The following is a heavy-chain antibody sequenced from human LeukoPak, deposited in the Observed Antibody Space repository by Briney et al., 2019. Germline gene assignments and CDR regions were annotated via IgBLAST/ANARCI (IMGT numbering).Heavy chain of an antibody. Sequence: GGSLRLSCAASGFTFDDYAMHWVRQAPGKGLDWVSGISWNSGSIGYADSVKGRFTISRDNAKNSLYLQMNSLRAEDMALYYCAKAPGHDFWSGYSYFDYWGQGTLLTVSS. CDR1: GFTFDDYA. CDR3: AKAPGHDFWSGYSYFDY. V-gene: IGHV3-9*03. J-gene: IGHJ4*02. CDR2: ISWNSGSI. D-gene: IGHD3-3*01.